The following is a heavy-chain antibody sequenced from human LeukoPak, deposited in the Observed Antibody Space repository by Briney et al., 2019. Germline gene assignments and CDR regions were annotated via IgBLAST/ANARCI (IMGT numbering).Heavy chain of an antibody. V-gene: IGHV3-15*07. CDR3: ITPLPYSAQ. J-gene: IGHJ4*02. CDR2: IKPKTDGETT. Sequence: GGSLRLSCVASGFTFTSDAMNWVRQAPGKGLEWVGRIKPKTDGETTEYAAPVKDRFSISRDDSKSMMYLQMNSLKTEDTAVYYCITPLPYSAQGGQGTLVTVSS. D-gene: IGHD2-21*01. CDR1: GFTFTSDA.